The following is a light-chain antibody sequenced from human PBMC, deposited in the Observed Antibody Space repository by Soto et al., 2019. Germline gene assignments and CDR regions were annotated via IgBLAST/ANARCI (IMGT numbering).Light chain of an antibody. V-gene: IGKV1-6*01. CDR3: LQDINYTWT. J-gene: IGKJ1*01. CDR1: QGIGNA. CDR2: GAS. Sequence: AIQMTQSPSSRSSSVGDRVTISWGTSQGIGNALGWYQQKPGKPPKVLIYGASDLQSGVPPRFSGSGSGTDFTLAISSLKNEDSATYDCLQDINYTWTFGQGTKVDIK.